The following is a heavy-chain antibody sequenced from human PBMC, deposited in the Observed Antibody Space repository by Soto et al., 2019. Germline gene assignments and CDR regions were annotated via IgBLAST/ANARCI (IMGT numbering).Heavy chain of an antibody. J-gene: IGHJ4*02. CDR3: AVPGIAVAGVRYFDY. D-gene: IGHD6-19*01. Sequence: ASVKVSCKASGGTFSSYAISWVRQAPGQGLEWMGGIIPIFGTANYAQKFQGRVTITADKSTSTAYMELSSLRSEDTAVYYCAVPGIAVAGVRYFDYWGQGTLVTVSS. CDR1: GGTFSSYA. V-gene: IGHV1-69*06. CDR2: IIPIFGTA.